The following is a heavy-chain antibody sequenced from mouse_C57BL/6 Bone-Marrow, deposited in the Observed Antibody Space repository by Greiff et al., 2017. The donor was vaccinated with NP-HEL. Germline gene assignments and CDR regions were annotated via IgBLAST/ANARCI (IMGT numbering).Heavy chain of an antibody. CDR3: ARSGLLGFDY. CDR1: GYTFTSYW. CDR2: IYPNSGST. D-gene: IGHD3-1*01. J-gene: IGHJ2*01. Sequence: QVQLQQPGAELVKPGASVKLSCKASGYTFTSYWMHWVKQRPGQGLEWIGMIYPNSGSTNYNEKFKSKATLTVDKSSSTAYMQLSSLTSEDSAVYYCARSGLLGFDYWGQGTTLTVSS. V-gene: IGHV1-64*01.